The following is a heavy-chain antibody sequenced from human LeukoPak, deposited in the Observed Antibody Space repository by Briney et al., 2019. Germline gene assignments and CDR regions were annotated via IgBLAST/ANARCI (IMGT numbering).Heavy chain of an antibody. J-gene: IGHJ4*02. CDR3: ARLRSLSVGASKIDY. V-gene: IGHV4-38-2*01. Sequence: SETLSLTCAVSGYPISSGYSWGWIRQPPGKGLEWIGSIYHSGSTYYNPSLKSRVTISVDTSKNQFSLKLSSVTAADTALYYCARLRSLSVGASKIDYWGQGTLVTVSS. CDR1: GYPISSGYS. D-gene: IGHD1-26*01. CDR2: IYHSGST.